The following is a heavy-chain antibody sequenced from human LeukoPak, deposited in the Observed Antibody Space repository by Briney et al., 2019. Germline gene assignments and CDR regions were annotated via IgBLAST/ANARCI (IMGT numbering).Heavy chain of an antibody. V-gene: IGHV1-24*01. CDR2: FDPEDGET. CDR1: GYTLTELS. D-gene: IGHD6-19*01. Sequence: ASVKVSCKVSGYTLTELSMLWVRQAPGKGLEWMGGFDPEDGETIYAQKFQGRVTMTEDTSTDTAYMELSSLRSEDTAVYYCATSWVVAGIGTYYGMDVWGKGTTVTVSS. J-gene: IGHJ6*04. CDR3: ATSWVVAGIGTYYGMDV.